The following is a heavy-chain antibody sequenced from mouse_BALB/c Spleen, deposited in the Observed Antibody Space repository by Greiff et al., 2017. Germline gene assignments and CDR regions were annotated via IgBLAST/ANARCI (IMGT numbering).Heavy chain of an antibody. J-gene: IGHJ2*01. CDR3: TRAARYYGHDFDY. D-gene: IGHD1-2*01. CDR2: ISSGGSYT. CDR1: GFTFSSYT. Sequence: VQLKESGGGLVKPGGSLKLSCAASGFTFSSYTMSWVRQTPEKRLEWVATISSGGSYTYYPDSVKGRFTISRDNAKNTLYLQMSSLKSEDTAMYYCTRAARYYGHDFDYWGQGTTLTVSS. V-gene: IGHV5-6-4*01.